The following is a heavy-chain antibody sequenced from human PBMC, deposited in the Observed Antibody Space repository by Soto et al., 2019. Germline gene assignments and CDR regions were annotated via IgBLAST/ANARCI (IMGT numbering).Heavy chain of an antibody. CDR2: IYYSGST. CDR1: GGSISSGGYY. Sequence: SETLSLTCTVSGGSISSGGYYWSWIRQHPGKGLEWIGYIYYSGSTYYNPSLKSRVTISVDTSKNQFSLKLSAVTAADTAVYYCARESNYYGSGSYYNVWYFDYWGQGTLVTVSS. V-gene: IGHV4-31*03. CDR3: ARESNYYGSGSYYNVWYFDY. J-gene: IGHJ4*02. D-gene: IGHD3-10*01.